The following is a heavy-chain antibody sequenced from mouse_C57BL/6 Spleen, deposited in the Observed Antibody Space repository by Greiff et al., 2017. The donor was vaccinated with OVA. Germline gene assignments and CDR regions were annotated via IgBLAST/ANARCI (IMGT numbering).Heavy chain of an antibody. CDR1: GYTFTSYW. J-gene: IGHJ4*01. V-gene: IGHV1-64*01. CDR2: IHPNSGST. Sequence: QVQLKQPGAELVKPGASVKLSCKASGYTFTSYWMHWVKQRPGQGLEWIGMIHPNSGSTNYNEKFKSKATLTVDKSSSTAYMQLSSLTSEDAAVYYCESGYGNGAMDYWGQGTSVTVSS. D-gene: IGHD2-1*01. CDR3: ESGYGNGAMDY.